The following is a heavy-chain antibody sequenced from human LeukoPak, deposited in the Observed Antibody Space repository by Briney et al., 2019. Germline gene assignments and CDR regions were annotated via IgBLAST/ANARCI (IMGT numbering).Heavy chain of an antibody. CDR3: AKEPGIAARRTYFDY. V-gene: IGHV3-23*01. D-gene: IGHD6-6*01. CDR1: GFTFSSYA. Sequence: GGSLRLSCAASGFTFSSYAMSWVRQAPGKGLKWVSAISGSGGSTYYADSVKGRFTISRDNSKNTLYLQMNSLRAEDTALYYCAKEPGIAARRTYFDYWGQGTLVTVSS. J-gene: IGHJ4*02. CDR2: ISGSGGST.